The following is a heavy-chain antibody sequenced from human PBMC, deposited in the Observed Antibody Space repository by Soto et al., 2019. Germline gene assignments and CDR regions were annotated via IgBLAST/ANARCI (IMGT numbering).Heavy chain of an antibody. CDR2: INHSGST. D-gene: IGHD6-6*01. J-gene: IGHJ4*02. CDR3: ARGRVSRSSLDY. Sequence: IRKPPGKGLEWIGEINHSGSTNYNPSLKSRVTISVDTSKNQFSLKLSSVTAADTAVYYGARGRVSRSSLDYWGQGTLVTV. V-gene: IGHV4-34*01.